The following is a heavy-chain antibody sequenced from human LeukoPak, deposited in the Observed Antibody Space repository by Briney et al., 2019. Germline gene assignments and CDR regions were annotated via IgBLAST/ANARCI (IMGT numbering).Heavy chain of an antibody. CDR1: GYTFSTYG. CDR3: ARGLYYYGSGSYYDVFDV. D-gene: IGHD3-10*01. CDR2: ISAYKGNT. J-gene: IGHJ3*01. Sequence: ASVKVSCKASGYTFSTYGISWVRQAPGQGLEWMGWISAYKGNTYYAQKLQGRVTMTTDTFTSTAYMELRSLRSDDTAIYYCARGLYYYGSGSYYDVFDVWGQGTMVTVSS. V-gene: IGHV1-18*01.